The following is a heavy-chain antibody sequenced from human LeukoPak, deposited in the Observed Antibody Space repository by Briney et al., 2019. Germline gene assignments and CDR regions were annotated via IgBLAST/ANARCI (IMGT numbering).Heavy chain of an antibody. V-gene: IGHV3-30*02. CDR2: IRYDGSNK. CDR1: GFTFSSYG. J-gene: IGHJ6*03. D-gene: IGHD3-9*01. Sequence: PGGSLRLSCAASGFTFSSYGMHWVRQAPGKGLEWVAFIRYDGSNKYYADSVKGRFTISRDNSKNTLYLQMGSLRAEDMAVYYCARVSGPYYDILKGRFYMDVWGKGTTVTVSS. CDR3: ARVSGPYYDILKGRFYMDV.